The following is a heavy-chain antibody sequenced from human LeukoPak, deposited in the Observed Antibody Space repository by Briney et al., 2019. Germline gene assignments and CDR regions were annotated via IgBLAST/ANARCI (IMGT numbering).Heavy chain of an antibody. D-gene: IGHD2-2*01. V-gene: IGHV4-61*02. CDR1: GGSISSGFYY. CDR2: IYTSGST. J-gene: IGHJ4*02. Sequence: PSETLSLTCTVSGGSISSGFYYWSWIRQPAGKGLEWIGRIYTSGSTNYNPSLKSRISISVDTSKNQFSLKLSSVTAADTAVYYCARGIVVVPAAGNYFDYWGQGTLVTVSS. CDR3: ARGIVVVPAAGNYFDY.